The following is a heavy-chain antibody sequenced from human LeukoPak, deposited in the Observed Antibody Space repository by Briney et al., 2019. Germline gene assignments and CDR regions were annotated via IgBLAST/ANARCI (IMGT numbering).Heavy chain of an antibody. D-gene: IGHD3-3*01. CDR1: GFTVSSNY. V-gene: IGHV3-66*02. CDR3: ARDRGTFGVPYFDY. CDR2: IYSGGST. J-gene: IGHJ4*02. Sequence: GGSLRLSCAASGFTVSSNYMSWVRQAPGKGLEWVSVIYSGGSTYYADSVKGRFTISRDNSKNTLYLQMNSLRAEDTAVYYCARDRGTFGVPYFDYWGQGTLVTVSS.